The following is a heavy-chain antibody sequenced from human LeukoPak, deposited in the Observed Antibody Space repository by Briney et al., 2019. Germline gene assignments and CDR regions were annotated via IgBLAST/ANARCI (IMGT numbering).Heavy chain of an antibody. CDR1: GDSFSSHY. J-gene: IGHJ3*02. D-gene: IGHD4-17*01. CDR2: ISHIGRT. CDR3: ARDLVTVTKGFDI. V-gene: IGHV4-59*11. Sequence: SETLSLTCAVSGDSFSSHYWTWIRQSPGRGLEWIGYISHIGRTNYNPSLKSRVTISIDTPKNQFSLKLRSVTAADTAVYYCARDLVTVTKGFDIWGQGTMVSVSS.